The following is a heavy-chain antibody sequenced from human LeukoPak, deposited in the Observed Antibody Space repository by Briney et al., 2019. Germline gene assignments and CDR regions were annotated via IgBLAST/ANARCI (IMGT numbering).Heavy chain of an antibody. CDR3: ARGPYCSSTSCYTAYYYYGMDV. D-gene: IGHD2-2*02. V-gene: IGHV3-11*01. J-gene: IGHJ6*02. Sequence: NPGGSLRLPCAASGFTFSDYYMSWIRQAPGKGLEWVSYISSSGSTIYYADSVKGRFTISRDNAKNSLYLQMNSLRAEDTAVYYCARGPYCSSTSCYTAYYYYGMDVWGQGTTVTVSS. CDR2: ISSSGSTI. CDR1: GFTFSDYY.